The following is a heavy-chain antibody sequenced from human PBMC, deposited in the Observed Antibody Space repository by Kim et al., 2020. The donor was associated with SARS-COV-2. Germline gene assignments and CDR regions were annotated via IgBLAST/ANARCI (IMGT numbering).Heavy chain of an antibody. Sequence: GGSLRLSCAASAFTFSSHPMQWVRQATGKGLEWVSAIGTAGDTYYPGSVKGRFTISRENAKNSLYLQMNSLRAGDTAIYHCVRQAVGATGHFDYWGQGTL. CDR2: IGTAGDT. CDR1: AFTFSSHP. V-gene: IGHV3-13*04. D-gene: IGHD1-26*01. J-gene: IGHJ4*02. CDR3: VRQAVGATGHFDY.